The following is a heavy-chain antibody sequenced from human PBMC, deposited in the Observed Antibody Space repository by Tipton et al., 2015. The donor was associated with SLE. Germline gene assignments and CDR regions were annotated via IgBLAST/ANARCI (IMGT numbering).Heavy chain of an antibody. V-gene: IGHV4-31*02. D-gene: IGHD6-13*01. CDR1: GGSISSGGYY. CDR3: ASGGSSSWYPSYYYYMDV. Sequence: LRLSCTVSGGSISSGGYYWSWIRQHPGKGLEWIGYIYYSGSTYYNPSLKSRVTISVDTSKNQFSLKLSSVTAADTAVYYCASGGSSSWYPSYYYYMDVWGKGTTVTVSS. J-gene: IGHJ6*03. CDR2: IYYSGST.